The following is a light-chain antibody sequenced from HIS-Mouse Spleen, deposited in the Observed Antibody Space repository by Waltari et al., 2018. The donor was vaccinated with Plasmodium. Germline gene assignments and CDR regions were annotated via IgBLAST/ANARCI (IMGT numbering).Light chain of an antibody. Sequence: QSALTQPRSVSGSPGQSVTISCTGTSSDVGGYNYVPWYHQHPGKAPKLMLYDVSKRPSGVPDRFSGSKSGNTASLTISGLQAEDEADYYCCSYAGSYTWVFGGGTKLTVL. CDR3: CSYAGSYTWV. CDR2: DVS. J-gene: IGLJ3*02. V-gene: IGLV2-11*01. CDR1: SSDVGGYNY.